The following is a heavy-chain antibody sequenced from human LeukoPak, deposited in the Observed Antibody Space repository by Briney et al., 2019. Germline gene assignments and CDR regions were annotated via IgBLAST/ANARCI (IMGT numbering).Heavy chain of an antibody. V-gene: IGHV3-7*01. Sequence: GGSLRLSCAASGFTFSSYWMSWVRQAPGKGPEWVANIKQDGSEKYYVDSVKGRLTISRDNAKNSLYLQMNSLRAEDTAAYYCAKVDGIVVVPAADFDYWGQGTLVTVSS. J-gene: IGHJ4*02. CDR2: IKQDGSEK. CDR1: GFTFSSYW. D-gene: IGHD2-2*01. CDR3: AKVDGIVVVPAADFDY.